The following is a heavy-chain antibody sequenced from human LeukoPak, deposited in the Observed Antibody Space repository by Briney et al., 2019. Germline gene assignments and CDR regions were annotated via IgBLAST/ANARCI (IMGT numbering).Heavy chain of an antibody. D-gene: IGHD3-3*01. Sequence: TSVKVSCKDSGFTFTSSAMQWVRQARGQRLEWIGWIVVGSGNTNYAQKFQERVTITRDVSTSTAYMKLSSLRSEDTAVYYCAAEITIFGVGYNWFDPWGQGTLVTVSS. CDR3: AAEITIFGVGYNWFDP. V-gene: IGHV1-58*02. J-gene: IGHJ5*02. CDR2: IVVGSGNT. CDR1: GFTFTSSA.